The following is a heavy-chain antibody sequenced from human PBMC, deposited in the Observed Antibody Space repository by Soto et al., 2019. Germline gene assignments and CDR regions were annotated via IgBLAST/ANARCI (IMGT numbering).Heavy chain of an antibody. CDR2: IYHSGST. J-gene: IGHJ5*02. Sequence: QLQLQESGSGLVRPSQTLSLTCAVSGGSISSGGYSWNWIRQPPGKGLEWIGYIYHSGSTLYNPSLKIRCTISVDKSKNQCSLKLSSVTAADTAVYYCARDQLEGNWFDPWGQGTLVTVSS. D-gene: IGHD1-1*01. CDR3: ARDQLEGNWFDP. V-gene: IGHV4-30-2*01. CDR1: GGSISSGGYS.